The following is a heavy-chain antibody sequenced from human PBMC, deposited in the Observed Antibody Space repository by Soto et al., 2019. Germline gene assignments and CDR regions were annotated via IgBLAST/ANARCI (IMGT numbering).Heavy chain of an antibody. CDR3: ARIYYYDSSGPIDY. CDR1: GGSIRSYY. Sequence: LSLTCTVSGGSIRSYYWSWIRQPPGKGLEWIGYIYYSGSTNYNPSLKSRVTISVDTSKNQFSLKLSSVTAADTAVYYCARIYYYDSSGPIDYWGQGTLVTVSS. CDR2: IYYSGST. J-gene: IGHJ4*02. D-gene: IGHD3-22*01. V-gene: IGHV4-59*01.